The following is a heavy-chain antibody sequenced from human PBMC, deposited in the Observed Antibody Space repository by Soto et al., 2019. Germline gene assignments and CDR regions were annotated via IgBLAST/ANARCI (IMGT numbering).Heavy chain of an antibody. J-gene: IGHJ6*02. CDR3: ARDPPTIAAAGIYYYYGMDV. CDR1: GGTFSSYA. D-gene: IGHD6-13*01. Sequence: GASVKVSCKASGGTFSSYAISWVRQAPGQGLEWMGGIIPIFGTANYAQKFQGRVTITADESTSTAYMELSSLRSEDTAVYYCARDPPTIAAAGIYYYYGMDVWGQGTTVTVSS. V-gene: IGHV1-69*13. CDR2: IIPIFGTA.